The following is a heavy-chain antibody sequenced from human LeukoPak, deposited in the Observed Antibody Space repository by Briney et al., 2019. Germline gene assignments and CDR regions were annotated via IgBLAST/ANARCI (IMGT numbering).Heavy chain of an antibody. CDR1: GYTFTGYY. CDR3: ARIWTLPSITGTPGYYYYYYMDV. Sequence: ASVKVSCTASGYTFTGYYMHWVRQAPGQGLEWMGWINPNSGGTNYAQTFQGKVTITADESTSRSSGELSSLRAEDRAVYYCARIWTLPSITGTPGYYYYYYMDVWGKGTTVTISS. J-gene: IGHJ6*03. CDR2: INPNSGGT. D-gene: IGHD1-20*01. V-gene: IGHV1-2*02.